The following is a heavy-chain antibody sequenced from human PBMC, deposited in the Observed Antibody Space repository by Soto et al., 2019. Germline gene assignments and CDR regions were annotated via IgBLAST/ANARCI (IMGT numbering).Heavy chain of an antibody. CDR1: GGTFSSYA. Sequence: QGQLVQSGAEVKKPGSSVKVSCKASGGTFSSYAISWVRQAPGQGLEWMGGIIPIFGTANYAQKFQGRVTITADESTSTAYMELSSLRSEDTAVHYCARVWGDSSVWDTRLYYYGMDVWGQGTTVTVSS. J-gene: IGHJ6*02. D-gene: IGHD6-19*01. CDR2: IIPIFGTA. CDR3: ARVWGDSSVWDTRLYYYGMDV. V-gene: IGHV1-69*01.